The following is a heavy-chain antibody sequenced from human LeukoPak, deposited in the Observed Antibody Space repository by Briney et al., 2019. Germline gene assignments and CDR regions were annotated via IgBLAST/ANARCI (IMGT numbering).Heavy chain of an antibody. CDR1: GFTFSSYW. CDR3: ARSNYYDSSGGTDY. J-gene: IGHJ4*02. CDR2: IKQDGSEK. Sequence: GGSLRLSCAASGFTFSSYWMSWVRQAPGKGLEWVANIKQDGSEKYYVDSVKGRFTISRDNAKNSLYLRMNSLRAEDTAVYYCARSNYYDSSGGTDYWGQGTLVTVSS. V-gene: IGHV3-7*01. D-gene: IGHD3-22*01.